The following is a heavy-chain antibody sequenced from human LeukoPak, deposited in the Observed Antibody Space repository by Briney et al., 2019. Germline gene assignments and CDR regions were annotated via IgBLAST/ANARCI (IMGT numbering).Heavy chain of an antibody. V-gene: IGHV1-69*05. Sequence: SVKVSCKTSGGTFNNSAISWVRQAPGQGLEWLGGIMPLFGTAGYAQKFQGRVTITKDESTRTVNLELTSLTSDDTAVYYCARDVHGDYGSGWFDPWGQGTLVSVSS. J-gene: IGHJ5*02. D-gene: IGHD4-17*01. CDR1: GGTFNNSA. CDR3: ARDVHGDYGSGWFDP. CDR2: IMPLFGTA.